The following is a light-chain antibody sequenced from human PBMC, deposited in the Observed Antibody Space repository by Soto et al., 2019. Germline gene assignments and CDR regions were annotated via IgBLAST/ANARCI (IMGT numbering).Light chain of an antibody. CDR2: GAS. CDR1: QTVYHGY. CDR3: QQYVSSPRT. J-gene: IGKJ1*01. V-gene: IGKV3-20*01. Sequence: EMVLTQSPGTLSLSPGDRATLSCRASQTVYHGYLAWYQQKPGQAPRLLIYGASTRAAGIPDRFSGGESGTGYTLTISRLEPEDFAVYYCQQYVSSPRTFGQGTKV.